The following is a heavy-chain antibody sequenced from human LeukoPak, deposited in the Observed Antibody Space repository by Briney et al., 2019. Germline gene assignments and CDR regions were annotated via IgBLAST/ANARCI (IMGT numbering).Heavy chain of an antibody. D-gene: IGHD2-15*01. Sequence: PGGSLRLSCAASGFTFSNYDMHWVRQAPGKGLEWVAVISYDGSNKYYADSVKGRFTISRDNSKNTLYLQMNSLRAEDTAVYYCARGGGFDYWGQGTLVTVSS. CDR1: GFTFSNYD. V-gene: IGHV3-30*03. J-gene: IGHJ4*02. CDR3: ARGGGFDY. CDR2: ISYDGSNK.